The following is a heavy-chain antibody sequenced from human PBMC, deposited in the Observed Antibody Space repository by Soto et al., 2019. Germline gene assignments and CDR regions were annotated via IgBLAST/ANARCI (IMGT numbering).Heavy chain of an antibody. V-gene: IGHV4-34*01. J-gene: IGHJ4*01. Sequence: SETLSLTCAVYGGSFSGYYWSWIRQPPGKGLECIGEINHSGSTNYNPSLKSRITISVDTSKNQFSLKLSSVTAADTAVYYCARTALYYDFWSDYTPRYYFDYWGQGTLVTVSS. CDR2: INHSGST. D-gene: IGHD3-3*01. CDR1: GGSFSGYY. CDR3: ARTALYYDFWSDYTPRYYFDY.